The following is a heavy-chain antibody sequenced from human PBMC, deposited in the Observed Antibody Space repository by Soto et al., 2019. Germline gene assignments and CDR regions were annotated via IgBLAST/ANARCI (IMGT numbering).Heavy chain of an antibody. CDR3: ARVGGIRYSSSWGSLYYYGMDV. V-gene: IGHV4-34*01. CDR1: GGSFFGYY. J-gene: IGHJ6*02. CDR2: INHSGST. D-gene: IGHD6-13*01. Sequence: SETLSLTCAVYGGSFFGYYCSFIRQPPFKWLEWIVEINHSGSTNYNPSLKSRVTISVDTSKNQFSLKLSSVTAADTAVYYCARVGGIRYSSSWGSLYYYGMDVWGQGTTVTVSS.